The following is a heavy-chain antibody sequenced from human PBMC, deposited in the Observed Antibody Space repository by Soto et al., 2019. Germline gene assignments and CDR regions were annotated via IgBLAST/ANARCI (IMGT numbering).Heavy chain of an antibody. D-gene: IGHD3-10*01. CDR1: GFTFSSYG. CDR2: ISYDGSNK. Sequence: VRLSCAASGFTFSSYGMHWVRQAPGKGLEWVAVISYDGSNKYYADSVKGRFTISRDNSKNTLYLQMNSLRAEDTAVYYCAKDQGPLLWFGELSAALNYYGMDVWGQGTTVTVSS. CDR3: AKDQGPLLWFGELSAALNYYGMDV. J-gene: IGHJ6*02. V-gene: IGHV3-30*18.